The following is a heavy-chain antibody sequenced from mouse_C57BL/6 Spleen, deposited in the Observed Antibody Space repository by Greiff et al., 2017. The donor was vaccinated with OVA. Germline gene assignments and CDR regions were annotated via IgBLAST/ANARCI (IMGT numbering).Heavy chain of an antibody. CDR1: GYTFTSYW. J-gene: IGHJ2*01. V-gene: IGHV1-61*01. Sequence: QVQLQQPGAELVRPGSSVKLSCKASGYTFTSYWMDWVKQRPGQGLEWIGNIYPSDSETHYNQKFKDKATLTVDKSYSTAYMQLSSLTSEDSAVYYCARRWAYSNYYFDYWGQGTTLTVSS. CDR2: IYPSDSET. D-gene: IGHD2-5*01. CDR3: ARRWAYSNYYFDY.